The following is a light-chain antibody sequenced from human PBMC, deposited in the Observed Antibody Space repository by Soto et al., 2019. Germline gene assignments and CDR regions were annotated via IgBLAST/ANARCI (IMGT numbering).Light chain of an antibody. Sequence: QSVLTQPPSASGSPGQSVTISCTGTSSVHCGYKNASLYQQHPGEAHKRIIYDDSKRPSGVPDRFSGSKHGNTAYLTVSGLKAEDEADYYSSSYAGSNIYDFGTRTNVTVL. CDR2: DDS. V-gene: IGLV2-8*01. CDR3: SSYAGSNIYD. J-gene: IGLJ1*01. CDR1: SSVHCGYKN.